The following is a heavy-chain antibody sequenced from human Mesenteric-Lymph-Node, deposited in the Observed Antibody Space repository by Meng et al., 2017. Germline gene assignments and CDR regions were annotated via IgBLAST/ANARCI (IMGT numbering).Heavy chain of an antibody. D-gene: IGHD3-10*01. V-gene: IGHV3-30*01. CDR3: ARGGSGSYYN. J-gene: IGHJ4*02. CDR2: ISYDGSNK. Sequence: GGSLRLSCAASGFTFSSYAMHWVRQAPGKGLEWVAVISYDGSNKYYADSVKGRFTITRDTSKNTLYLQMNTLRPEDTAVYYCARGGSGSYYNWGQGTLVTVSS. CDR1: GFTFSSYA.